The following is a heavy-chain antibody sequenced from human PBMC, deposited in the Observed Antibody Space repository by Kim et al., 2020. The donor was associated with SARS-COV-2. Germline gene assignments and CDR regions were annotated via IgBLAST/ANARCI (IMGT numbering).Heavy chain of an antibody. D-gene: IGHD6-13*01. CDR3: ARAPLAAAEHYYYYGMDV. Sequence: GGSLRLSCAASGFTFSSYSMNWVRQAPGKGLEWVSSISSSSSYIYYADSVKGRFTISRDNAKNSLYLQMNSLRAEDTAVYYCARAPLAAAEHYYYYGMDVWGQGTTVTVSS. J-gene: IGHJ6*02. V-gene: IGHV3-21*01. CDR2: ISSSSSYI. CDR1: GFTFSSYS.